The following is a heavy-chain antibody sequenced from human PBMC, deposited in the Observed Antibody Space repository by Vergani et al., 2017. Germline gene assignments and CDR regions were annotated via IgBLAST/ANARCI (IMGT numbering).Heavy chain of an antibody. CDR2: IIPIFGTA. CDR3: ARDLRRYYDSSGPGGYYFDY. Sequence: QVQLVQSGAEVKKPGSSVKVSCKASGGTFSSYAISWVRQAPGQGLEWMGGIIPIFGTANYAQKFQGRVTITADKSTRTAYMELSSLRSEDTAVYYCARDLRRYYDSSGPGGYYFDYWGQGTLVTVSS. D-gene: IGHD3-22*01. J-gene: IGHJ4*02. CDR1: GGTFSSYA. V-gene: IGHV1-69*06.